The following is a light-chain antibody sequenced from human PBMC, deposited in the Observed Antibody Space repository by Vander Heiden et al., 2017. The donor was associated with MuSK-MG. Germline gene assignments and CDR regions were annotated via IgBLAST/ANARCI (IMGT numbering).Light chain of an antibody. V-gene: IGLV1-44*01. Sequence: QSVLTQPPSASGTPLQWVTISCSGSSSNIGTNTVNLYRHLPGTAPRLLIYSDNQRPSGVPDRFSGSKSGTSASLAISGLQSEDEADYYCAAWDDSLNGPLFGGGTKLTVL. CDR1: SSNIGTNT. CDR2: SDN. J-gene: IGLJ3*02. CDR3: AAWDDSLNGPL.